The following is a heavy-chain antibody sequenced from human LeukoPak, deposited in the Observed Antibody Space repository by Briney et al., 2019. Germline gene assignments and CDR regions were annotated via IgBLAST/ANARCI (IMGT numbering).Heavy chain of an antibody. CDR2: INKEGSER. CDR3: ARETTRLVAFDLGF. D-gene: IGHD1-14*01. J-gene: IGHJ6*03. Sequence: GGSLRLSCAASGFTFSNYWMSWVRQVPGKGLEWVAYINKEGSERYYVDSAKGRFTISRDNAKNPLYLQMNSLMAEHTAVYYCARETTRLVAFDLGFRGTGAIVT. CDR1: GFTFSNYW. V-gene: IGHV3-7*01.